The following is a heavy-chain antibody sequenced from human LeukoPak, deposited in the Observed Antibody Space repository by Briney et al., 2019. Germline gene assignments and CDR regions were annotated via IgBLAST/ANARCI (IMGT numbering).Heavy chain of an antibody. CDR3: ARMAYCTNGVCYGFDY. V-gene: IGHV4-34*01. CDR2: INHSGST. Sequence: SETLSLTCAVYGGAFSGYYWSWIRQPPGKGLEWIGEINHSGSTNCNPSLKSRVTISVDTSKNQFSLKLSSVTAADTAVYYCARMAYCTNGVCYGFDYWGQGTLVTVSS. J-gene: IGHJ4*02. CDR1: GGAFSGYY. D-gene: IGHD2-8*01.